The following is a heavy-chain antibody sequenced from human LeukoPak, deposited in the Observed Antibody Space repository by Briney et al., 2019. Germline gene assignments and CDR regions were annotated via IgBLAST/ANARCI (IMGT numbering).Heavy chain of an antibody. CDR2: IYSGGST. V-gene: IGHV3-66*01. CDR1: GFTVSTNY. D-gene: IGHD2-15*01. Sequence: GGSLRLSCAASGFTVSTNYMSWVRQAPGKGLEWVSVIYSGGSTYYADSVKGRFTISRDNSKNTLYLQMNSLRAEDTAVYYCASDVRYCSGGSCYFLDYWGQGTLVTVSS. J-gene: IGHJ4*02. CDR3: ASDVRYCSGGSCYFLDY.